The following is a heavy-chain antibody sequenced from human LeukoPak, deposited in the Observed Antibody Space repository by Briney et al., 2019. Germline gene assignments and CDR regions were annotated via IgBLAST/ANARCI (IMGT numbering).Heavy chain of an antibody. Sequence: PGGSLRLSCAASGFTFSSYSMNWIRQAPGKGLEWISYISSSSSMISYADSVKGRFTISRDSAKNSLYLQLNSLRDEDTAVYYCAKYSGSSDAFDIWGQGTMVTVSS. V-gene: IGHV3-48*02. CDR3: AKYSGSSDAFDI. CDR2: ISSSSSMI. CDR1: GFTFSSYS. J-gene: IGHJ3*02. D-gene: IGHD1-26*01.